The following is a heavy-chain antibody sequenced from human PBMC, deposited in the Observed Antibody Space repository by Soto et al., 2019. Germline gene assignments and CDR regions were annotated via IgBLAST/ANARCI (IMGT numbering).Heavy chain of an antibody. CDR2: IFSNDEK. Sequence: QVTLKESGPVLVNPTETLTLTCTVSGFSLSNARMGVSWIRQPPGKALEWLAHIFSNDEKSYSTSLKNRLTISKDTSKSQVILTMTNMDLVDTATYYCARINYDILTGYFFLDYWGQGTLVTVSS. V-gene: IGHV2-26*01. CDR3: ARINYDILTGYFFLDY. D-gene: IGHD3-9*01. CDR1: GFSLSNARMG. J-gene: IGHJ4*02.